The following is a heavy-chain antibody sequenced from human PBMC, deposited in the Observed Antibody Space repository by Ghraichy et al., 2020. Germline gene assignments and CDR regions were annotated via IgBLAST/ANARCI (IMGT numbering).Heavy chain of an antibody. CDR1: GGSISRNNW. CDR3: ARVSPTVPFDY. J-gene: IGHJ4*02. D-gene: IGHD4-17*01. V-gene: IGHV4-4*02. Sequence: SETLSLTCAVSGGSISRNNWWSWVRQPPVKGLEWIGEISHSGSTNYNPSLMSRVTISVDKSKNLFSLEVTSVTAADTAVYYCARVSPTVPFDYWGQVALVTVSS. CDR2: ISHSGST.